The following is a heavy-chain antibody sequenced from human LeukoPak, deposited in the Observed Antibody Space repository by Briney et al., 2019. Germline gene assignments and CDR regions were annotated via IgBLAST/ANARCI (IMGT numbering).Heavy chain of an antibody. CDR1: GYTFTGYY. CDR2: INPNSGGT. V-gene: IGHV1-2*02. CDR3: AGGYCSSTSCYLPWDY. D-gene: IGHD2-2*01. Sequence: GASVKVSCKASGYTFTGYYMHWVRQAPGQGLEWMGWINPNSGGTNYAQKFQGRVTMTRDTSISTAYMELSRLRSDDTAVYYCAGGYCSSTSCYLPWDYWGQGTLVTVSS. J-gene: IGHJ4*02.